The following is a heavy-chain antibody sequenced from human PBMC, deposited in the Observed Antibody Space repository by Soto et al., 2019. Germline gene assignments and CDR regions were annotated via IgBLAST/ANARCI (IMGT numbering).Heavy chain of an antibody. CDR2: IIPLFGTP. D-gene: IGHD3-10*01. V-gene: IGHV1-69*01. CDR3: AKDLDDVGSRNYSKHIAW. Sequence: QVQLVQSGAEVKKPGSSVKVSCKASGGIFSTYAISWLRQAPGQGLEWVGGIIPLFGTPNYAQRFQGRVTVNVCGTTTTASIDLSRLSSEDTAVYYGAKDLDDVGSRNYSKHIAWRGQGTLVTVS. CDR1: GGIFSTYA. J-gene: IGHJ4*02.